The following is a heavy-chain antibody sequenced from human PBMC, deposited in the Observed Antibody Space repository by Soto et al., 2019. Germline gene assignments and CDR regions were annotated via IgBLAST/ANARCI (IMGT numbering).Heavy chain of an antibody. D-gene: IGHD2-15*01. CDR3: ARIAVYEPTDY. CDR1: GGSFSGYY. Sequence: QVQLQQWGAGLLKPSETLSLTCAVYGGSFSGYYWSWIRQPPGKGLEWIGEINHSGSTNYNPSLNTRVTISVDTYKNQFSLKLSSVTAADTAVYYCARIAVYEPTDYWGQGTLVTVSS. CDR2: INHSGST. J-gene: IGHJ4*02. V-gene: IGHV4-34*01.